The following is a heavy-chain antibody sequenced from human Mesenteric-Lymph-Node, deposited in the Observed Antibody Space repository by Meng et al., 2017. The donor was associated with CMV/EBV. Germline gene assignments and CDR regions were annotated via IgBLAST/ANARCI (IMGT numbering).Heavy chain of an antibody. CDR1: GGTFSSYA. V-gene: IGHV1-69*10. J-gene: IGHJ6*02. D-gene: IGHD3-3*01. CDR3: ARVLRYYDFWSGYYNTYYYYGMDV. Sequence: SVKVSCKASGGTFSSYAINWVRQAPGQGLEWMGGIIPILGIANYAQKFQGRVTITADKSTSTAYMELSSLRSEDTAVYYCARVLRYYDFWSGYYNTYYYYGMDVWGQGTTVTVSS. CDR2: IIPILGIA.